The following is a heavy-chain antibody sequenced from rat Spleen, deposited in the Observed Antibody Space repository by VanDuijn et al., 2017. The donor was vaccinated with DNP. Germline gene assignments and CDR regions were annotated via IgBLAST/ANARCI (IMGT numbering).Heavy chain of an antibody. CDR1: GFNFSDYN. CDR2: IGAGGFNT. V-gene: IGHV5S23*01. J-gene: IGHJ2*01. Sequence: EVQLVESGGGLIQPGRSLNLSCAASGFNFSDYNLAWVRQTPKKGLEWVSSIGAGGFNTYYRDSVKGRFTISRDNAKSTQYLQMDSLRSEETATYYCAKAGGYSPWYFDYWGQGVMVTVSS. D-gene: IGHD1-11*01. CDR3: AKAGGYSPWYFDY.